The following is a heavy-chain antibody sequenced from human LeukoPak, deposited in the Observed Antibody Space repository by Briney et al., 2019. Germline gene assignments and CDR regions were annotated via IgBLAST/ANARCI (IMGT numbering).Heavy chain of an antibody. D-gene: IGHD6-19*01. CDR3: ARDPTNTSGRYAYFDY. Sequence: PGASVKLSCKTFGHTFTHHGFSWVRQAPGQGLDWMGWISGYNGDTHYAQNFQGRVTLTSDTSTSTVYMELRSLRSDDTAVYYCARDPTNTSGRYAYFDYWGQGALVTVSS. CDR1: GHTFTHHG. J-gene: IGHJ4*02. V-gene: IGHV1-18*01. CDR2: ISGYNGDT.